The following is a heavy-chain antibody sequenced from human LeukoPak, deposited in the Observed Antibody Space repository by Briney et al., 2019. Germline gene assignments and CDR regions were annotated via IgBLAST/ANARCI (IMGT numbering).Heavy chain of an antibody. J-gene: IGHJ4*02. CDR2: INTDGSST. CDR3: ARDGY. CDR1: GFIFSSDS. Sequence: GGSLRLSCATSGFIFSSDSMIWVRQAPGKGLVWVSRINTDGSSTSYADSVKGRFTISRDNAKNTLYLQMNSLRAEDTAVYYCARDGYWGQGTLVTVSS. V-gene: IGHV3-74*01.